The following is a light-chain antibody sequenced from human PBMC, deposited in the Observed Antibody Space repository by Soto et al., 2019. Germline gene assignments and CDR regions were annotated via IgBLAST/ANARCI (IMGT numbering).Light chain of an antibody. V-gene: IGKV1-27*01. CDR3: QKYTNVRT. Sequence: DIQMTQSPSSLSASVGDRVTITCRASQGISNYLAWYQQIPGKVPKLLISAASTLQSGVPSRFSGSGSGTDSTLTISRLQAEDVATYYCQKYTNVRTFGGGTKVEIK. CDR1: QGISNY. J-gene: IGKJ4*01. CDR2: AAS.